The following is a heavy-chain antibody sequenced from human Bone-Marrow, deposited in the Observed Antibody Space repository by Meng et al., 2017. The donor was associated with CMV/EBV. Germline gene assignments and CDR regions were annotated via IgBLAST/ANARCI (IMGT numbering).Heavy chain of an antibody. CDR1: GYTFTSYG. V-gene: IGHV1-18*01. D-gene: IGHD3-9*01. J-gene: IGHJ6*02. CDR3: ARDERLAIFPPEGMDV. CDR2: ISAYNGNT. Sequence: ASVKVSCKASGYTFTSYGISWVRQAPGQGLEWMGWISAYNGNTNYAQKLQVRVTMTTDTSTSTAYMELRSLRSDDTAVYYCARDERLAIFPPEGMDVWGQGTTVTVSS.